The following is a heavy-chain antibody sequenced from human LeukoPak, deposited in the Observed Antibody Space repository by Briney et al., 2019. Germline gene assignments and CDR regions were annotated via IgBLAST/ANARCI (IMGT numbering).Heavy chain of an antibody. J-gene: IGHJ4*02. D-gene: IGHD3-22*01. V-gene: IGHV3-7*01. CDR2: IKQDGSEK. Sequence: PGGSLRLSCAASGFTFSSYWMSWVRQAPGKGLEWVANIKQDGSEKYYVDSVKGRFTTSRDNAKNSLYLQMDSLRAEDTAVYYCARHQTYYYDSSGYYYVGYFDYWGQGTLVAVSS. CDR3: ARHQTYYYDSSGYYYVGYFDY. CDR1: GFTFSSYW.